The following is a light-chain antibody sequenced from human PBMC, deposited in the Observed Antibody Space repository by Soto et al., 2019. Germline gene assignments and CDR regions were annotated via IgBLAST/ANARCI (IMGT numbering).Light chain of an antibody. Sequence: QSALTQPASVSGSPGQSITISCTGTSSDVGGYNYVSWYQQHPGKAPKLMIYEVSNRPSGVSNRFSGSKSGNTASLTISGLQAEDEADYYCSSYTSSSNLDVVFGGGTKVTVL. J-gene: IGLJ2*01. CDR1: SSDVGGYNY. CDR2: EVS. CDR3: SSYTSSSNLDVV. V-gene: IGLV2-14*01.